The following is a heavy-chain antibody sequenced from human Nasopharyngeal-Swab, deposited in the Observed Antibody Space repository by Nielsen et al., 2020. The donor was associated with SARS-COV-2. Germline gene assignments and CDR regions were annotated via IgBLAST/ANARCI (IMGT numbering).Heavy chain of an antibody. J-gene: IGHJ6*02. CDR2: ISYDGINK. CDR1: GVIFSSYG. Sequence: GGSLRLSCAASGVIFSSYGMHWVRQAPGKGLEWVAVISYDGINKYNADSVKGRFTISRDNSKDTLYLQMNSLRAEDTAVYYCAKEGPGMFGVVGLDVWGQGTTVTVSS. D-gene: IGHD3-3*01. V-gene: IGHV3-30*18. CDR3: AKEGPGMFGVVGLDV.